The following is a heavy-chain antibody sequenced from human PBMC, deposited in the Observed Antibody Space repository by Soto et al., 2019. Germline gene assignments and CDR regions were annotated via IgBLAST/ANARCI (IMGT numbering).Heavy chain of an antibody. CDR3: ARGGYYYDSSGPKSGAFDI. CDR2: ISAYNGNT. Sequence: EASVKVSCKASGYTFTSYGISWVRQAPGQGLEWMGWISAYNGNTNYAQKLQGRVTMTTDTSTSTAYMELRSLRSDDTAVYYCARGGYYYDSSGPKSGAFDIWGQGTMVTVSS. J-gene: IGHJ3*02. V-gene: IGHV1-18*01. D-gene: IGHD3-22*01. CDR1: GYTFTSYG.